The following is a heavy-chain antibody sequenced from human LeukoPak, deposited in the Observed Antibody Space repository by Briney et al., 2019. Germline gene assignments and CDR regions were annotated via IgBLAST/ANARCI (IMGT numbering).Heavy chain of an antibody. J-gene: IGHJ5*02. D-gene: IGHD2-2*01. Sequence: ASVKVSCKASGYTFTGYYMHRVRQAPGQGLEWMGRINPNSGGTNYAQKFQGRVTMTRDTSISTAYMELSRLRSDDTAVYYCVRDRPLGYCRSTSCYSIYPWGQGTLVTVSS. V-gene: IGHV1-2*06. CDR1: GYTFTGYY. CDR3: VRDRPLGYCRSTSCYSIYP. CDR2: INPNSGGT.